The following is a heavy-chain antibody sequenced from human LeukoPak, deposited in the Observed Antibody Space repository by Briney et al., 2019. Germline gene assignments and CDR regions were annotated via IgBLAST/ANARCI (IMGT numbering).Heavy chain of an antibody. CDR2: ISYDGSSK. J-gene: IGHJ6*02. CDR3: ARDLLPSSQEWFGELDMDV. Sequence: GGSLRLSCAASGFTFSSYAMHWVRQAPGKGLEWVAVISYDGSSKYYADSVKGRFTISRDNSKNTLYLQMNSLRAEDTAVYYCARDLLPSSQEWFGELDMDVWGQGTTVTVSS. CDR1: GFTFSSYA. V-gene: IGHV3-30-3*01. D-gene: IGHD3-10*01.